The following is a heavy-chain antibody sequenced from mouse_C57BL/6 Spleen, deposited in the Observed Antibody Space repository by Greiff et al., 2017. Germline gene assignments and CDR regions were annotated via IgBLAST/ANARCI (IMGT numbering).Heavy chain of an antibody. CDR3: ARKNYYGSSYYFDY. CDR2: ISDGGSYT. V-gene: IGHV5-4*01. J-gene: IGHJ2*01. CDR1: GFTFSSYA. D-gene: IGHD1-1*01. Sequence: EVHLVESGGGLVKPGGSLKLSCAASGFTFSSYAMSWVRQTPEKRLEWVATISDGGSYTYYPDNVKGRFTISRDNAKNNLYLQMSHLKSEDTAMYYCARKNYYGSSYYFDYWGQGTTLTVSS.